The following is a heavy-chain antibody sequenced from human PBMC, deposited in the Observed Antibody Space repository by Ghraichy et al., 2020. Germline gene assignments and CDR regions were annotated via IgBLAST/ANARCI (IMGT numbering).Heavy chain of an antibody. CDR1: GFTFSSYG. V-gene: IGHV3-33*01. CDR2: IWTDANKK. D-gene: IGHD3-22*01. J-gene: IGHJ5*02. CDR3: ARDTDTSSHYGRFDP. Sequence: GGSPRLSCAASGFTFSSYGFHWVRQAPGKGLEWVAVIWTDANKKYFADSVKGRFTISRDNSKNTLYLQMNSLGVEDTAVYFCARDTDTSSHYGRFDPWGQGTLVTVSS.